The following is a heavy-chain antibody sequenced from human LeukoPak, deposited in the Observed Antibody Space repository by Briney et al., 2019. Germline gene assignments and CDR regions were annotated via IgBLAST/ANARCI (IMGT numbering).Heavy chain of an antibody. J-gene: IGHJ4*02. CDR3: ARERADILTGYYAYYFDY. CDR2: INHSGST. CDR1: GGSFSGYY. D-gene: IGHD3-9*01. V-gene: IGHV4-34*01. Sequence: SETLSLTCAVYGGSFSGYYWSWIRQPPGKGLEWIGEINHSGSTNYNPSLKSRVTISVDTSKNQFSLKLSSVTAADTAVYYCARERADILTGYYAYYFDYWGQGTLVTVSS.